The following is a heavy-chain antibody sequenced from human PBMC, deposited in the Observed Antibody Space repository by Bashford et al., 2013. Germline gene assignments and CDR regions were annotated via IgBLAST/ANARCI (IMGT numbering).Heavy chain of an antibody. J-gene: IGHJ4*02. CDR2: IIPILGIA. V-gene: IGHV1-69*04. CDR1: GGTFSSYA. CDR3: ARDRGYSYGKFDY. D-gene: IGHD5-18*01. Sequence: VASVKVSCKASGGTFSSYAISWVRQAPGQGLEWMGRIIPILGIANYAQKFQGRVTITADKSTSTAYMELSSLRSEDTAVYYCARDRGYSYGKFDYWGQGPWSPSPX.